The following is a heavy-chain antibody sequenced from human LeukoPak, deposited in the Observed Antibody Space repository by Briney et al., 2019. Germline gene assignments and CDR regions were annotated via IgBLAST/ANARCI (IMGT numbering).Heavy chain of an antibody. D-gene: IGHD1-7*01. Sequence: GGSLRLSCAASGFTFSSYSMNWVRRAPGKGLEWVSSISSSSSYIYYADSVKGRFTISRDNAKNSLYLQMNSLRAEDTAAYYCARGSLTGTPVDYWGQGTLVTVSS. J-gene: IGHJ4*02. CDR1: GFTFSSYS. CDR3: ARGSLTGTPVDY. CDR2: ISSSSSYI. V-gene: IGHV3-21*01.